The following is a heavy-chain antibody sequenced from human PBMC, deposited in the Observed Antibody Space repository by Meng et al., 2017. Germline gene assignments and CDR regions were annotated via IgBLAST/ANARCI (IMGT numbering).Heavy chain of an antibody. CDR1: GFTFSSYG. V-gene: IGHV3-33*01. CDR3: VRVVYSSGWSFDY. D-gene: IGHD6-19*01. CDR2: IWYDGSNK. J-gene: IGHJ4*02. Sequence: QVELVGSGGGVVQPGRSLRLSCAASGFTFSSYGMHWVRQAPGKGLEWVAVIWYDGSNKYYADSVKGRFTISRDNSKNTLYLQMNSLRAEDTAVYYCVRVVYSSGWSFDYWGQGTLVTVSS.